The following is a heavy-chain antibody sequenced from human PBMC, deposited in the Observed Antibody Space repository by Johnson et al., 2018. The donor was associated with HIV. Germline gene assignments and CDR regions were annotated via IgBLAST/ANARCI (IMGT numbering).Heavy chain of an antibody. CDR2: IYSGGVT. V-gene: IGHV3-66*01. CDR1: GFTFSSYW. D-gene: IGHD5-18*01. Sequence: VQLVESGGGVVQPRGSLRLSCAASGFTFSSYWMSWVRQAPGKGLEWVSIIYSGGVTNYADSVKGRFTISRDNSKNTLYLQMNSLRAEDTAVYYCARAYSYGAFDIWGLGTKVTVSS. J-gene: IGHJ3*02. CDR3: ARAYSYGAFDI.